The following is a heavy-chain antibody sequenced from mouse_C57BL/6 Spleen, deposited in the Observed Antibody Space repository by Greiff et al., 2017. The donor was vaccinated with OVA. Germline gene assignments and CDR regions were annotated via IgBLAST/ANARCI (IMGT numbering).Heavy chain of an antibody. V-gene: IGHV5-4*01. Sequence: EVQLQESGGGLVKPGGSLKLSCAASGFTFSSYAMPWVRQTPEKSLEWVATISDGGSSTSYPDNVPGRFTISRDNAKNNLYLQMSHLKSEDTAMYYCARERDYDYPAWFAYWGQGTLVTVSA. CDR3: ARERDYDYPAWFAY. CDR2: ISDGGSST. J-gene: IGHJ3*01. CDR1: GFTFSSYA. D-gene: IGHD2-4*01.